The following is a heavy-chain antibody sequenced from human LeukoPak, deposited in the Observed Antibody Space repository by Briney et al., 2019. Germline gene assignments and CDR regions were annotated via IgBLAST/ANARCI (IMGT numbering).Heavy chain of an antibody. J-gene: IGHJ4*02. Sequence: GGSLRLSCAASGFTFSSYAMSWVRQAPGKGLEWVSAISGSGGSTYYADSVKGRFTISRDNAKNSLYLQMNSLRAEDTAVYYCARGFDSRFFDKWGQGTLVTVSS. CDR3: ARGFDSRFFDK. CDR1: GFTFSSYA. V-gene: IGHV3-23*01. CDR2: ISGSGGST. D-gene: IGHD3-22*01.